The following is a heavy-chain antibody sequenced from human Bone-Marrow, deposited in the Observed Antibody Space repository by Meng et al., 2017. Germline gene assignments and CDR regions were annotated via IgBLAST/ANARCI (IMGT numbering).Heavy chain of an antibody. CDR1: GASITISHW. D-gene: IGHD5-24*01. CDR3: ATQESRDGHSPY. V-gene: IGHV4-4*02. CDR2: TYHSGTT. Sequence: QVQLQESGPELVEPSGTLSLTCTVSGASITISHWFTWVRQPPGKGLEWIGETYHSGTTTYSPSLKSRVTISIDKSRNHFSLKLTSVTAADTAIYYCATQESRDGHSPYWGQGTLVTVSS. J-gene: IGHJ4*02.